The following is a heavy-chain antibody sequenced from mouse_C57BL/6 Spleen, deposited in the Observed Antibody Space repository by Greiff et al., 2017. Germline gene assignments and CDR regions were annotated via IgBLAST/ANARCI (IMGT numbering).Heavy chain of an antibody. J-gene: IGHJ2*01. V-gene: IGHV5-6*02. D-gene: IGHD1-1*01. CDR3: ARRSTTVVARYFDY. CDR1: GFTFSSYG. Sequence: DVKLVESGGDLVKPGGSLKLSCAASGFTFSSYGMSWVRQTPDKRLEWVATISSGGSYTYYPDSVKGRFTISRDNAKNTLYLQMSSLKSEDTAMYYCARRSTTVVARYFDYWGQGTTLTVSS. CDR2: ISSGGSYT.